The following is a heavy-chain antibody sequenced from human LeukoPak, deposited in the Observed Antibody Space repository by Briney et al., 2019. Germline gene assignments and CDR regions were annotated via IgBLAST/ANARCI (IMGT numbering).Heavy chain of an antibody. CDR3: ARPLSTRYDFWSEGDAFDI. V-gene: IGHV1-69*01. J-gene: IGHJ3*02. CDR1: GGTFSSYA. Sequence: SVKVSCKASGGTFSSYAISWVRQAPGQGLEWMGGIIPIFGTANYAQKFQGRVTITADESTSTAYMELSSLRSEDTAVYYCARPLSTRYDFWSEGDAFDIWGQGTMVTVSS. D-gene: IGHD3-3*01. CDR2: IIPIFGTA.